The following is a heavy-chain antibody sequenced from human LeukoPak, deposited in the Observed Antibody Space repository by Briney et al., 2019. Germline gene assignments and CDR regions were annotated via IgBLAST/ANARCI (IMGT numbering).Heavy chain of an antibody. CDR2: INPSGGST. J-gene: IGHJ5*02. CDR1: GYTFTTYY. Sequence: GASVKVSCKASGYTFTTYYMHWVRQAPRQGLEWMGVINPSGGSTSYAQKFQGRVTMTRDTSTSTVYMELSSLTSEDTAVYYCARDRGWFDPWGQGTLVTVSS. D-gene: IGHD2-15*01. V-gene: IGHV1-46*01. CDR3: ARDRGWFDP.